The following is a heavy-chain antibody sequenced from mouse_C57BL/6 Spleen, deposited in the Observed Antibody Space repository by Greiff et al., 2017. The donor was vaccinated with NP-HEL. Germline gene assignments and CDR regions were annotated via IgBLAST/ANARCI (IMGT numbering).Heavy chain of an antibody. J-gene: IGHJ4*01. CDR3: ARHGSPLYAMDY. D-gene: IGHD4-1*01. CDR2: ISSGGSYT. CDR1: GFTFSSYG. V-gene: IGHV5-6*01. Sequence: EVMLVESGGDLVKPGGSLKLSCAASGFTFSSYGMSWVRQTPDKRLEWVATISSGGSYTYYPDSVKGRFTISRDNAKNTLYLQMSSLKSEDTAMYYCARHGSPLYAMDYWGQGTSVTVSS.